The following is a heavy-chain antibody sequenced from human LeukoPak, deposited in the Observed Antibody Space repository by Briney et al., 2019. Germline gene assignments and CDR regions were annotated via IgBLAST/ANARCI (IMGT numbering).Heavy chain of an antibody. V-gene: IGHV3-23*01. CDR2: MSGSSACT. CDR1: GFPFSTYA. J-gene: IGHJ4*02. CDR3: AIDQSYFFDY. Sequence: GGSLRLSCAVSGFPFSTYAMSWVRQAPGKGLGWVPAMSGSSACTYYADSVHGRFTLSRDNSNNTLYLQMSSLRAGVTGVYYCAIDQSYFFDYWGQGTLVTVSS.